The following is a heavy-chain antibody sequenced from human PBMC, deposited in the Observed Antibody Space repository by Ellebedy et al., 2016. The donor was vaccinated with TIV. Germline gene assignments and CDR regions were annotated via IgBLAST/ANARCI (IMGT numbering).Heavy chain of an antibody. CDR3: ARDIGYPSGDFDY. D-gene: IGHD2-15*01. CDR1: GFTFRWHG. J-gene: IGHJ4*02. V-gene: IGHV3-33*01. Sequence: PGGSLRLSCAASGFTFRWHGMHWVRQAPGKGLEWVAVIWYDGSDQNYADSVKARFTVSRDNSKNTLYLQMNSLRAEDTAVYYCARDIGYPSGDFDYWGQGTLVTVSS. CDR2: IWYDGSDQ.